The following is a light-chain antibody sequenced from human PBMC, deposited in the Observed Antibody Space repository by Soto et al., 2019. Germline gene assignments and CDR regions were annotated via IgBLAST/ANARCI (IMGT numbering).Light chain of an antibody. Sequence: EIVLTQSPATLSLSPGERATLSCRASQSVSSYLAWYQQKPGQAPRLLIYDASNRATGIPARFSGSGSGTDFTLTISRLEPEDFAVYYCQQYGSSPKTFGQGTMADIK. J-gene: IGKJ1*01. CDR2: DAS. V-gene: IGKV3-20*01. CDR3: QQYGSSPKT. CDR1: QSVSSY.